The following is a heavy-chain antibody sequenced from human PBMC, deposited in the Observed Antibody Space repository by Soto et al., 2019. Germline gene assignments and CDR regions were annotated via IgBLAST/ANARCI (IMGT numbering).Heavy chain of an antibody. CDR3: VRDVDIVVVVAALPRYAFDI. CDR1: GYTFTSYY. V-gene: IGHV1-46*01. CDR2: INPSGGST. D-gene: IGHD2-15*01. Sequence: ASAKASCKASGYTFTSYYMHWVRQAPGQGLEWMGIINPSGGSTSYAQKFQGRVTMTRDTSTSTVYMELSSLRSEDTAVYYCVRDVDIVVVVAALPRYAFDIWGQGTMVTVSS. J-gene: IGHJ3*02.